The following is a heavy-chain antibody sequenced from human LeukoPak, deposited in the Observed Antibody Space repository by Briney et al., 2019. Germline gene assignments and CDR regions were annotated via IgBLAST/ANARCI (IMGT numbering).Heavy chain of an antibody. CDR3: ARRRAGRDWFDP. J-gene: IGHJ5*02. CDR1: GGSISSYY. Sequence: SETLSLTCTVSGGSISSYYWSWIRQPPGKGLEWIGYIYYSGSTNYNPSLKSRVTISVDTSKNQFSLKLSSVTATDTAVYYCARRRAGRDWFDPWGQGTLVTVSS. CDR2: IYYSGST. V-gene: IGHV4-59*08. D-gene: IGHD6-19*01.